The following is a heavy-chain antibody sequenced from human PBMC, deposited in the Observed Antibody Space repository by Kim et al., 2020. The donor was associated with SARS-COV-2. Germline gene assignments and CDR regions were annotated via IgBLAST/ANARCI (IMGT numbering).Heavy chain of an antibody. V-gene: IGHV3-23*05. J-gene: IGHJ4*01. Sequence: AVSVKGRLTISRDNYKTSLYLQMDSLGAEDTAIYYCAKDRGYNYFFRHFASWGHGTLVTVSS. D-gene: IGHD5-12*01. CDR3: AKDRGYNYFFRHFAS.